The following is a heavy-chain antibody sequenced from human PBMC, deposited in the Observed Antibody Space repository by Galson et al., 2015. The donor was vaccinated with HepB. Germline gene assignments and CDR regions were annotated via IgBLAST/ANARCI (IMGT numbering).Heavy chain of an antibody. CDR2: IDPGASDA. CDR1: AYNFKSYW. D-gene: IGHD6-19*01. CDR3: ARRGIGMAGNALDI. V-gene: IGHV5-51*01. J-gene: IGHJ3*02. Sequence: QSGAEVKKPGESLKISCMGSAYNFKSYWIGWVRQMPGKGLEWMGFIDPGASDARYSPSFEGQVTISVDKSISTAYLQWSSLKASDTAMYYCARRGIGMAGNALDIWGQGTLVIVSS.